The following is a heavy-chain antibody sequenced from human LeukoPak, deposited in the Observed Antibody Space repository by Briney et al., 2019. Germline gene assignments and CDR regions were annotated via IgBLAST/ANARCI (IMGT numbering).Heavy chain of an antibody. CDR3: ARELVADAFDI. V-gene: IGHV4-34*01. J-gene: IGHJ3*02. CDR1: GGSFSGYY. D-gene: IGHD5-12*01. Sequence: PSETLSLTCAVYGGSFSGYYWSWIRQPPGKGLEWIGEINHSGSTNYNPSLKSRVTISVDTSKNQFSLKLSSVTAADTAVYYCARELVADAFDIWGQGTMVTVSS. CDR2: INHSGST.